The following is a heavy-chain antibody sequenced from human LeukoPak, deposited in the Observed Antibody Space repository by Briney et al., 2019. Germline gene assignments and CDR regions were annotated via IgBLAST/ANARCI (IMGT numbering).Heavy chain of an antibody. CDR2: IYYSGST. V-gene: IGHV4-31*03. D-gene: IGHD3-22*01. CDR1: GGSISSGGYY. CDR3: ARDQGYYYDSSGYYAIGAFDI. J-gene: IGHJ3*02. Sequence: SETLSLTCTVSGGSISSGGYYWSWIRQHPGKGLEWIGYIYYSGSTYYNPSLKSRVTISVDTSKNQFSLKLSSVTAADTAVYYCARDQGYYYDSSGYYAIGAFDIWGQGTMVTVSS.